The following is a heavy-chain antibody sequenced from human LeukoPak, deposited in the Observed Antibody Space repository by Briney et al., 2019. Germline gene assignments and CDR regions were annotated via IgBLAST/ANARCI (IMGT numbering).Heavy chain of an antibody. CDR3: AKRYSSSWYSTDAFDI. CDR2: IRYDGSNK. D-gene: IGHD6-13*01. Sequence: GGSLRLSCAASGFTFSSYGMHWVRQAPGKGLEWVAFIRYDGSNKYYADSVKGRFTISRDNSKNTLYLQMNSLRAEDTAVYYCAKRYSSSWYSTDAFDIWGQGTMVTVSS. V-gene: IGHV3-30*02. CDR1: GFTFSSYG. J-gene: IGHJ3*02.